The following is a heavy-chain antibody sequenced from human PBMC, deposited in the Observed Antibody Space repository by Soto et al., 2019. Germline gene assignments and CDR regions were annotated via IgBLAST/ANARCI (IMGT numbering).Heavy chain of an antibody. CDR2: IYSGGST. Sequence: GGSLRLSCAASGFTVSSNYMSWVRQAPGKGLEWVSVIYSGGSTYYADSVKGRFTISRDNSKNTLYLQMNSLRAEDTAVYYCARAWDYDILTGYYEAFDIWGQGTMVTVSS. V-gene: IGHV3-53*01. CDR1: GFTVSSNY. D-gene: IGHD3-9*01. CDR3: ARAWDYDILTGYYEAFDI. J-gene: IGHJ3*02.